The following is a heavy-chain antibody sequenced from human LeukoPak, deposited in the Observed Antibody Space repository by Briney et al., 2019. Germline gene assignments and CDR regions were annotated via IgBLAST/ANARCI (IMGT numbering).Heavy chain of an antibody. CDR3: ATEISGYGLDY. Sequence: ASVKVSCKASGYSFTANTVHWVRQAPGQRLEWMGGFDPEDGETIYAQKFQGRVTMTEDTSTDTAYMELSSLRSEDTAVYYCATEISGYGLDYWGQGTLVTVSS. CDR2: FDPEDGET. D-gene: IGHD3-22*01. V-gene: IGHV1-24*01. J-gene: IGHJ4*02. CDR1: GYSFTANT.